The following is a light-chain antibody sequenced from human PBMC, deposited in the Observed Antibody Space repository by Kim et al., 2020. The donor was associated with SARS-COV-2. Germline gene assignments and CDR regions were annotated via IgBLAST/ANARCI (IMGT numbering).Light chain of an antibody. CDR3: QQYDSSPVT. V-gene: IGKV3-20*01. CDR1: QRVSNNY. J-gene: IGKJ4*01. CDR2: AAS. Sequence: ENVLTQSPGTLSLSPGERATLSCRTSQRVSNNYLAWYRQKPGQAPRLLIYAASSRATGIPDRFSGSGSGTDFTLTISRLEPEDFAVYYCQQYDSSPVTFGGGTKLESN.